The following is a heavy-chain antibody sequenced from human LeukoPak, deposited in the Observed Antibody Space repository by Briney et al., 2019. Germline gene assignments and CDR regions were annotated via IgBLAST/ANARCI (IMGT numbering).Heavy chain of an antibody. CDR1: GFTFSSYA. CDR3: AKGSGVTMIVVVLYDY. J-gene: IGHJ4*02. CDR2: ISGSGGST. D-gene: IGHD3-22*01. V-gene: IGHV3-23*01. Sequence: PGGSLRLSCAASGFTFSSYAMSWVRQAPGKGLEWVSAISGSGGSTYYADSVKGQFTISRDNSKNTLYLQMNSLRAEDTAVYYCAKGSGVTMIVVVLYDYWGQGTLVTVSS.